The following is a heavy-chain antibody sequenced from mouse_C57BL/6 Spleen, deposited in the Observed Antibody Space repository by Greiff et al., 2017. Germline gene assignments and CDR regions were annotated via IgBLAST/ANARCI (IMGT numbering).Heavy chain of an antibody. V-gene: IGHV1-62-2*01. CDR1: GYTFTEYT. CDR3: ARHEEGTGTLGY. Sequence: VQRVESGAELVKPGASVKLSCKASGYTFTEYTIHWVKQRSGQGLEWIGWFYPGSGSIKYNEKFKDKATLPADKSSSTVYMELSRLTSEDSAVYFCARHEEGTGTLGYWGQGTTLTVSS. J-gene: IGHJ2*01. D-gene: IGHD4-1*01. CDR2: FYPGSGSI.